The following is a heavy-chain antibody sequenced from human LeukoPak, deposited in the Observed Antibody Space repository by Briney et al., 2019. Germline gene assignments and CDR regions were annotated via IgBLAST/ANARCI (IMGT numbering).Heavy chain of an antibody. J-gene: IGHJ3*02. V-gene: IGHV1-46*01. CDR2: INPSGGST. Sequence: ASVKVSCKASGYTFTSYYMHWVRQAPGQGLEWMGIINPSGGSTSYAQKFQGRVTMTRDTSTSTVYMELSSLRSEDTAVYYCATDRALEWALRAFDIWGQGTMVTVSS. D-gene: IGHD3-3*01. CDR3: ATDRALEWALRAFDI. CDR1: GYTFTSYY.